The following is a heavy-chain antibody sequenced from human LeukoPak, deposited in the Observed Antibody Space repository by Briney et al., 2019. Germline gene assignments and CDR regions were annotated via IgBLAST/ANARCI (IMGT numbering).Heavy chain of an antibody. D-gene: IGHD2-2*02. V-gene: IGHV3-7*03. CDR2: IKQDGSEK. Sequence: GGSLRLSCAASGFTFSSYWMSWVRQAPGKGLEWVANIKQDGSEKYYVDSVKGRFTISRDNAKNTLYLQMNSLRAEDTAVYYCAKSIYQLLYRSNIDYWGQGTLVTVSS. CDR1: GFTFSSYW. J-gene: IGHJ4*02. CDR3: AKSIYQLLYRSNIDY.